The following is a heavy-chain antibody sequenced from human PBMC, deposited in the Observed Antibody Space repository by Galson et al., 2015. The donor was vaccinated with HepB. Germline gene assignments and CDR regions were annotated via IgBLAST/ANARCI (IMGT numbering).Heavy chain of an antibody. V-gene: IGHV1-18*01. D-gene: IGHD6-13*01. J-gene: IGHJ6*03. CDR2: ISGYNGRA. CDR1: GYSFNNYA. Sequence: SVKVSCKASGYSFNNYAITWVRQAPGQGLQWMGWISGYNGRAMYAQEFQDRVTLTIDTSTTTASMEVNRLTSDDTAIYYCARGAATGIFFYYYMEFWGKGTTVTVSS. CDR3: ARGAATGIFFYYYMEF.